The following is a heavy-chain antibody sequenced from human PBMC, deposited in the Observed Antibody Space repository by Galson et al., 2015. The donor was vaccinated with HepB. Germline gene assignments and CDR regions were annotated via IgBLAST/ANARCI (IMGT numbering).Heavy chain of an antibody. D-gene: IGHD5-12*01. V-gene: IGHV3-30*18. CDR3: AKQRGYTGQDDDY. CDR2: ISYNGNVK. J-gene: IGHJ1*01. CDR1: GFNFRSYA. Sequence: SLRLSCAVSGFNFRSYAMHWVRQAPGKGLQWMAVISYNGNVKHYADSLKGRFTVSRDNSQNTLYLQLTSLRLEDTTIYYCAKQRGYTGQDDDYWGHGALVVVSS.